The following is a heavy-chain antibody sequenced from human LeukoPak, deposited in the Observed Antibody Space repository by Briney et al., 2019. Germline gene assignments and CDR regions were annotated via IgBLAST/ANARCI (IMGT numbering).Heavy chain of an antibody. D-gene: IGHD2-2*02. J-gene: IGHJ6*03. CDR2: IYTSGST. CDR3: ARAASLRSTSCYIGVYYYYYYMDV. CDR1: GGSISSGTSY. V-gene: IGHV4-61*02. Sequence: SETLSLTCTVSGGSISSGTSYWSWIRQPAGRGLEWIGRIYTSGSTNYNPSLKSRVTISVDTSKNQFSLKLSSVTAADTAVYYCARAASLRSTSCYIGVYYYYYYMDVWGKGTTVTVSS.